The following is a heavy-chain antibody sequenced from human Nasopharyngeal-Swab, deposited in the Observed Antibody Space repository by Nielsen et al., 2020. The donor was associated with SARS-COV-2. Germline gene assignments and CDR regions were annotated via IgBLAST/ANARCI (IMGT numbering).Heavy chain of an antibody. CDR1: GFTFDDYA. D-gene: IGHD5-12*01. Sequence: LSLTCAASGFTFDDYAMHWVLQAPGKGLEWVSGISWNSGSIGYADSVKGRFTISRDNAKNSLYLQMNSLRAEDTALYYCATLGGYSGYDSEYGMDVWGQGTTVTVSS. CDR3: ATLGGYSGYDSEYGMDV. J-gene: IGHJ6*02. V-gene: IGHV3-9*01. CDR2: ISWNSGSI.